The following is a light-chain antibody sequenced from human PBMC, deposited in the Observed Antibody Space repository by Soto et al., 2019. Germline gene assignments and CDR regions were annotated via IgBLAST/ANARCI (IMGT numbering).Light chain of an antibody. V-gene: IGKV1-5*03. J-gene: IGKJ1*01. CDR1: QSISSW. Sequence: DIRMTQSPSTLSASVGDRVTITCRASQSISSWLAWYQQKPGQAPKLLIYKASNLESGAPSRFSGGGSGTEFTLPLSSLQLDDCATYYCQQYFDYSETFGQGTKVDI. CDR2: KAS. CDR3: QQYFDYSET.